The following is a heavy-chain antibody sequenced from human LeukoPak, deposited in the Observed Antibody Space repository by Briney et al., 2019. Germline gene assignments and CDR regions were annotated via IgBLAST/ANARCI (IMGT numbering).Heavy chain of an antibody. V-gene: IGHV1-2*02. CDR1: GYTFTSYY. Sequence: ASVKVSCKASGYTFTSYYIHWVRQAPGQGLEWMGWVNPNSGAASYAQNFQGRVTMTWDTSSSTAYMELSRLRSDDTAVYYCARERDPYGDLDYWGQGTLVTVSS. CDR3: ARERDPYGDLDY. D-gene: IGHD4-17*01. CDR2: VNPNSGAA. J-gene: IGHJ4*02.